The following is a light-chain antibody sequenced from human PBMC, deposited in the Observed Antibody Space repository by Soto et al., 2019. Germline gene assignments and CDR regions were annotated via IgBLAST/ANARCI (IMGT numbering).Light chain of an antibody. Sequence: SYELTQPPSVSVAPGQTARITCGGTNIGSKSVHWYQQKPGQAPVLVVYDDSDRPSGIPERFSGSNSGNTATLTISRVEAGDEADYYCQVWDSSSDRLVFGGGTKLT. CDR1: NIGSKS. V-gene: IGLV3-21*02. CDR2: DDS. CDR3: QVWDSSSDRLV. J-gene: IGLJ3*02.